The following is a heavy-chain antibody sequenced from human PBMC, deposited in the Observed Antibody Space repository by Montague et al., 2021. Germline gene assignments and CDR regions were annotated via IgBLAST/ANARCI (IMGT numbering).Heavy chain of an antibody. J-gene: IGHJ6*03. V-gene: IGHV3-7*01. CDR2: IGDDGVET. CDR1: GFTFSSYW. Sequence: SLRLSCAASGFTFSSYWMPWVRRAPGKGLEWVANIGDDGVETYYVDSVKGRFTVSRDNAKSSLYLQMNSLRAEDTAVYYCGVSPRRGGMDVWGKGTTVTVSS. CDR3: GVSPRRGGMDV.